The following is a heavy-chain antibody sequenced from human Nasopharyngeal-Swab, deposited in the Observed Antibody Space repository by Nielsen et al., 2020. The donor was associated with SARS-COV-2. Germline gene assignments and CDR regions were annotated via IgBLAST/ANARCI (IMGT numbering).Heavy chain of an antibody. Sequence: SETLSLTCTVSGGSISSGGYYWSWIRQHPGKGLEWIGYIYYSGSTYYNPSLKSRVTISVDTFKNQFSLKLSSVTAADTAVYYCARDLLEHGRFDYWGQGTLVTVSS. CDR3: ARDLLEHGRFDY. V-gene: IGHV4-31*03. J-gene: IGHJ4*02. D-gene: IGHD3-3*01. CDR1: GGSISSGGYY. CDR2: IYYSGST.